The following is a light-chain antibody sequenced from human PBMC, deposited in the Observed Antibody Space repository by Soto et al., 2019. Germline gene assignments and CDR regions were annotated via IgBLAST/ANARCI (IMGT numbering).Light chain of an antibody. CDR1: QSVSSSY. CDR2: GAS. Sequence: DIVLTQSPGTLSLSPGERATLSCRASQSVSSSYLAWYQQKPGQAPRLLIYGASIRATGIPDRFSGSGSGRDFTLTISRLEPEDFAVYYCQQYGSSPLTFGGGTKVEIK. J-gene: IGKJ4*01. V-gene: IGKV3-20*01. CDR3: QQYGSSPLT.